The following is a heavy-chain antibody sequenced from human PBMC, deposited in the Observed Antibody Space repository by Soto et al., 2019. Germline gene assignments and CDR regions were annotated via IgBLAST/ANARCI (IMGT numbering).Heavy chain of an antibody. CDR3: ARILVPAAMWRWFDP. CDR1: GGSISGSSYY. J-gene: IGHJ5*02. CDR2: IYYSGST. D-gene: IGHD2-2*01. V-gene: IGHV4-39*01. Sequence: SETLSLTCTVSGGSISGSSYYWGWIRQPPGKGLEWIGSIYYSGSTYYNPSLKSRVTISVDTSKNQFSLKLSSVTAADTAVYYCARILVPAAMWRWFDPWGQGALVTVSS.